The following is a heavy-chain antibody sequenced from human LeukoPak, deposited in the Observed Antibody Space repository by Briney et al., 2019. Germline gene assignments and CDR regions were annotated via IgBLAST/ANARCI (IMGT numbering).Heavy chain of an antibody. Sequence: ASVTVSCKASGYTFTSYYMHWVRQAPGQGLEWMGIINPSGGSTSYSQKFQGRVTMTRDTSTSTVYMELSSLRSEDTALYYCARRQDYYYHGMDVWGQGTTVTVSS. V-gene: IGHV1-46*01. CDR3: ARRQDYYYHGMDV. CDR1: GYTFTSYY. CDR2: INPSGGST. J-gene: IGHJ6*02.